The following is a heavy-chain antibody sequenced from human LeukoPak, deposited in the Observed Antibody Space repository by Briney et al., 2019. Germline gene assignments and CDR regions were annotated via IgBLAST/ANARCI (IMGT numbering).Heavy chain of an antibody. V-gene: IGHV4-4*02. Sequence: SETLSLTCTVSGGSISSSNWWSWVRQPPGKGLEWIGEIYHSGSTNYNPSLKSRVTISVDKSKNQFSLKLSSVTAADTAVYYCATYILGYCSGGSCYPGWGQGTLVTVSS. J-gene: IGHJ4*02. CDR1: GGSISSSNW. D-gene: IGHD2-15*01. CDR2: IYHSGST. CDR3: ATYILGYCSGGSCYPG.